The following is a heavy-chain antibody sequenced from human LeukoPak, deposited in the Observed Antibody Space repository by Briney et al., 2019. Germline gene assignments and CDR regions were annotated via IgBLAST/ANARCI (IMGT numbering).Heavy chain of an antibody. CDR3: ARRSYGSGYYFDY. CDR1: GYSSTSYW. D-gene: IGHD3-10*01. J-gene: IGHJ4*02. Sequence: GESLKISCKGSGYSSTSYWIGCVRQMPGKGLEWMGIIYPGDSDTRYSPSFQGQVTISADKSISTAYLQWSSLKASHTTMYYCARRSYGSGYYFDYWGQGTLVTVSS. V-gene: IGHV5-51*01. CDR2: IYPGDSDT.